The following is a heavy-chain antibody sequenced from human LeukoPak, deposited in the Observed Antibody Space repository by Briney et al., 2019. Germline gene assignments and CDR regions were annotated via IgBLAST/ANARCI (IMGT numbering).Heavy chain of an antibody. Sequence: ASVKVSCKASGGTFNNYAISWVRQAPGQGLEWMGWISAYNGNTNYAQKLQGRVTMTTDTSTSTAYMELRSLRSDDTAVYYCARFEGVVVAATFDYWGQGTLVTVSS. CDR3: ARFEGVVVAATFDY. CDR1: GGTFNNYA. V-gene: IGHV1-18*01. CDR2: ISAYNGNT. D-gene: IGHD2-15*01. J-gene: IGHJ4*02.